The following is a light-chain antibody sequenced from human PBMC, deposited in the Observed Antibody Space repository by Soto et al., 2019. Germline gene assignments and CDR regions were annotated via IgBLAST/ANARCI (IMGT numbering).Light chain of an antibody. CDR3: MQSLQAPPFT. CDR1: QSPLHSNGYNY. V-gene: IGKV2-28*01. CDR2: LGS. Sequence: DTVVSQSPLSLPVSPGEPASISCRSSQSPLHSNGYNYLEWYVQKPGQSPQLLVYLGSTRASGVPDRFSGSGSGTDFTLKISRVEAEDVGVYYCMQSLQAPPFTFGQGTKLEI. J-gene: IGKJ2*01.